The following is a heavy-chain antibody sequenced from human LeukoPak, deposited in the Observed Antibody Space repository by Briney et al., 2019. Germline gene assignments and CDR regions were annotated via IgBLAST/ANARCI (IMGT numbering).Heavy chain of an antibody. CDR1: GYTFTGYY. V-gene: IGHV1-2*02. CDR2: INPNSGGT. CDR3: ARDIRAFGSSGHMAFDP. J-gene: IGHJ5*02. D-gene: IGHD3-22*01. Sequence: ASVKVSCKASGYTFTGYYMHWVRQAPGQGLEWMGWINPNSGGTNYAQKFQGRVTMTRDTSISTAYMELSRLRSDDTAVYYCARDIRAFGSSGHMAFDPWGQGALVTVPS.